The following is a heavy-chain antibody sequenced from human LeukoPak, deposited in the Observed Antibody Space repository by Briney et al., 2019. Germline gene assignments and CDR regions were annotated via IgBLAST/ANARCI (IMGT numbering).Heavy chain of an antibody. D-gene: IGHD5-12*01. V-gene: IGHV3-23*01. Sequence: GGSLRLSCEASGFTFSDSWMYWVRQAPGKGLEWVSAISGSGGSTYYADSVKGRFTISRDNSKNTLYLQMNSLRAEDTAIYYCAKDQEVWSVATSVDYWGQGTLVTVSS. J-gene: IGHJ4*02. CDR3: AKDQEVWSVATSVDY. CDR1: GFTFSDSW. CDR2: ISGSGGST.